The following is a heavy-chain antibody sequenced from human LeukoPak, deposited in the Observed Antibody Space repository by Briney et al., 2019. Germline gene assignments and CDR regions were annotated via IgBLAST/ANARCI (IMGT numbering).Heavy chain of an antibody. CDR3: AREPITSGGNDAFDI. V-gene: IGHV4-39*02. Sequence: KPSETLSLTCTVSGGSISSGPYYWAWIRQPPGKGLEWIGSIYYTGSTYKNPSLKSRVTISIDTSKNQFSLKLNSVTAADTAVFYCAREPITSGGNDAFDIWGQGTMVTVSS. D-gene: IGHD3-16*01. J-gene: IGHJ3*02. CDR2: IYYTGST. CDR1: GGSISSGPYY.